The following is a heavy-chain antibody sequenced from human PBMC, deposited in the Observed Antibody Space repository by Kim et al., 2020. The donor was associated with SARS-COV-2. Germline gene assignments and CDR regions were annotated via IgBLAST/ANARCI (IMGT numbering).Heavy chain of an antibody. CDR3: ARLSPEMATIFDY. D-gene: IGHD5-12*01. CDR1: GGTFSSYA. CDR2: IIPIFGTA. V-gene: IGHV1-69*13. J-gene: IGHJ4*02. Sequence: SVKVSCKASGGTFSSYAISWVRQAPGQGLEWMGGIIPIFGTANYAQKFQGRVTITADESTSTAYMELSSLRSEDTAVYYCARLSPEMATIFDYWGQGTLVTVSS.